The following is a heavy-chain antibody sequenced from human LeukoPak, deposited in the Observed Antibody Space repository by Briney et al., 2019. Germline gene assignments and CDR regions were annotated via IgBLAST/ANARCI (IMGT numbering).Heavy chain of an antibody. J-gene: IGHJ4*02. CDR2: IYTSGST. V-gene: IGHV4-4*07. Sequence: SSETLSLTCTVSGGSISSYYWSWIRQPAGKGLEWIGRIYTSGSTNYNPSLKSRVTMSVDTSKNQFSLNLSSVTAADTAVYYCARFITAAGFDYWGQGTLVTVSS. D-gene: IGHD6-13*01. CDR3: ARFITAAGFDY. CDR1: GGSISSYY.